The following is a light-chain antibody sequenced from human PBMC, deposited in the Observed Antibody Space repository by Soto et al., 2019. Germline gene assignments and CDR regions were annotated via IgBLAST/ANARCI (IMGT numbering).Light chain of an antibody. CDR1: QSVSSY. CDR3: QQRSNWPIT. V-gene: IGKV3-11*01. J-gene: IGKJ5*01. CDR2: DAS. Sequence: EIVLTQSPATLSLSPGERATLSCRTSQSVSSYFAWYQQKPGRAPRLLIYDASNRATGIPARFIGSGSGTAFTLTLNSLEPEDFAVYYCQQRSNWPITFGQGTRLEIK.